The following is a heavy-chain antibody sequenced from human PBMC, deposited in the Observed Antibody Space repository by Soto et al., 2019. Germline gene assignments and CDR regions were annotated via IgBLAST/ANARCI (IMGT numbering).Heavy chain of an antibody. Sequence: SVKVSCKASGYTFTGYYMHWVRQAPGQGLEWMGWINPNSGGTNYAQKFQGWVTMTRDTSKNQFSLNLASVSAEDTAVYYSARTSLTIFGPSNDYYGMGVWGLGTTVTVSS. V-gene: IGHV1-2*04. CDR2: INPNSGGT. D-gene: IGHD3-3*01. J-gene: IGHJ6*02. CDR3: ARTSLTIFGPSNDYYGMGV. CDR1: GYTFTGYY.